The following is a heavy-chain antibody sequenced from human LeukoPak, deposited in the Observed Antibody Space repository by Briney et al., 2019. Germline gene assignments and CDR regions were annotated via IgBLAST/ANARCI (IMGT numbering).Heavy chain of an antibody. CDR1: GGSISSENHY. CDR3: ARVAGRVDDSSGYYDYYYYYMDV. Sequence: SETLSLTCTVSGGSISSENHYWSWIRQPAGKGLEWIGRIYTSGSTNYNPSLKSRVTMSVDTSKNQFSLKLSSVTAADTAVYYCARVAGRVDDSSGYYDYYYYYMDVWGKGTTVTISS. D-gene: IGHD3-22*01. CDR2: IYTSGST. V-gene: IGHV4-4*07. J-gene: IGHJ6*03.